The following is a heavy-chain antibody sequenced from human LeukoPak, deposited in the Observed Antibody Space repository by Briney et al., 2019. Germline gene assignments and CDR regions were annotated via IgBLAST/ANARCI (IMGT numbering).Heavy chain of an antibody. D-gene: IGHD1-26*01. V-gene: IGHV3-49*03. CDR3: TRDGVSGSYREDY. Sequence: GGSLRLSCVASGFTFRDYVMSWFRQAPGKGLEWVGFIRSKPYGGTTEYAASVKGRFTISRDDSKSIAYLQMNSLKTEGTAVYYCTRDGVSGSYREDYWGQGTLVTVSS. J-gene: IGHJ4*02. CDR2: IRSKPYGGTT. CDR1: GFTFRDYV.